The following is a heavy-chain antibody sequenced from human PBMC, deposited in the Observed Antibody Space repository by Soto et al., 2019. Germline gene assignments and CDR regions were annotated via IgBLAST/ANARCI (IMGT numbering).Heavy chain of an antibody. Sequence: GGSLRLSCAASGFTFSSYAMSWVRQAPGKGLEWVSAISGSGGSTYYADSVKGRFTISRDNSKNTLYLQMNSLRAEDTAVYYCAKVSPVAYCGGDCYLYGAFDIWGQGTMVTVSS. CDR1: GFTFSSYA. J-gene: IGHJ3*02. CDR3: AKVSPVAYCGGDCYLYGAFDI. D-gene: IGHD2-21*02. V-gene: IGHV3-23*01. CDR2: ISGSGGST.